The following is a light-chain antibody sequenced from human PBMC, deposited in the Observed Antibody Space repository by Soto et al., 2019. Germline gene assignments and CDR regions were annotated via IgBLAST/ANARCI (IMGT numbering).Light chain of an antibody. V-gene: IGKV1-5*03. CDR2: KAS. Sequence: DIQLTQSPSFLSASVGDRVTITCRASQGISSYLAWYQQKPGKAPRLLIYKASTLEIGVPSRFSGSGSGTEFTLTISSLKPDDFATYYCQHYNSYSEAFGQGTKVDIK. CDR3: QHYNSYSEA. CDR1: QGISSY. J-gene: IGKJ1*01.